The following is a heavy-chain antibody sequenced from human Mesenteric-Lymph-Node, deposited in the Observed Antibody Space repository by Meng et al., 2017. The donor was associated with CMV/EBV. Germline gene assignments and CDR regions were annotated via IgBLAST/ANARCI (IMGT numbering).Heavy chain of an antibody. D-gene: IGHD4-17*01. CDR3: ARESGMTTVTMGIYYYYYGMDV. J-gene: IGHJ6*02. CDR2: IYYSGST. V-gene: IGHV4-31*03. CDR1: GGSISSGGYY. Sequence: SETLSLTCTVSGGSISSGGYYWSWIRQHPGKGLEWIGYIYYSGSTYYNPSLKSRVTISVDTSKNQFSLKLSSVTAADTAVYYCARESGMTTVTMGIYYYYYGMDVWGQGTTVTVSS.